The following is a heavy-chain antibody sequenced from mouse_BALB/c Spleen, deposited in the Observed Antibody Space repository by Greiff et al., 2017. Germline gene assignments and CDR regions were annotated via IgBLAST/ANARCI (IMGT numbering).Heavy chain of an antibody. CDR3: ARSNYDYDVWAMDY. V-gene: IGHV1S56*01. J-gene: IGHJ4*01. D-gene: IGHD2-4*01. CDR1: GYTFTSYY. CDR2: IYPGNVNT. Sequence: QVQLQQSGPELVKPGASVRISCKASGYTFTSYYIHWVKQRPGQGLEWIGWIYPGNVNTKYNEKFKGKATLTADKSSSTAYMQLSSLTSEDSAVYFCARSNYDYDVWAMDYWGQGTSVTVSS.